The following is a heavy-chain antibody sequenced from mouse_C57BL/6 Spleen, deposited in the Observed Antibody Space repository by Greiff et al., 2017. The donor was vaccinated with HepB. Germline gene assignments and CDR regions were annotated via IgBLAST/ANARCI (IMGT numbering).Heavy chain of an antibody. CDR1: GFSLTSYA. CDR3: ATIYYDYVYAMDY. Sequence: QVQLKQSGPGLVAPSQSLSITCTVSGFSLTSYAISWVRQPPGKGLEWLGVIWTGGGTNYNSALKSRLSISKDNSKSQVFLKMNSLQTDDTARYYCATIYYDYVYAMDYWGQGTSVTVSS. V-gene: IGHV2-9-1*01. J-gene: IGHJ4*01. D-gene: IGHD2-4*01. CDR2: IWTGGGT.